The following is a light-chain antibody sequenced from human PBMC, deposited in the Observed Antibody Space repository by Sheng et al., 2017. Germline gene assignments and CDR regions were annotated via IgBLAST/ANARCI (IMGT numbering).Light chain of an antibody. CDR1: QNIRNL. J-gene: IGKJ3*01. CDR3: QQSFSSPLT. V-gene: IGKV1-39*01. CDR2: SAS. Sequence: DIQMTQSPYSLSASVGDTVTITCRASQNIRNLLHWFQMKVGRAPKLLIASASTLQSAVPSRFTGSGFGTEFTLSISSLQPEDFATYFCQQSFSSPLTFGPGTRVDV.